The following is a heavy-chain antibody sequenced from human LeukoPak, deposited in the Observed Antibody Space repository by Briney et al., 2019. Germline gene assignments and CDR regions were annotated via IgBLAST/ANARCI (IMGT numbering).Heavy chain of an antibody. Sequence: GGSLRLSCAASGFTFSSYSMNWVRQAPGKGLEWVSSIRSSSSYIYYADSVKGRFTISRDNAKKSLYLQMNRLRAEDTAVYFCARADTSDILTGYSDYWGQGTLVTVSS. J-gene: IGHJ4*02. CDR3: ARADTSDILTGYSDY. D-gene: IGHD3-9*01. V-gene: IGHV3-21*01. CDR1: GFTFSSYS. CDR2: IRSSSSYI.